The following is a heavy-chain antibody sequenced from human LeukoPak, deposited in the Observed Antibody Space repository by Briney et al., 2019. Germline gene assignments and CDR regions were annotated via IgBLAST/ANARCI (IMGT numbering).Heavy chain of an antibody. CDR1: GFTFDDYA. CDR2: ISWNSGSI. V-gene: IGHV3-9*01. CDR3: ARGPNSNWSGLDF. J-gene: IGHJ4*02. Sequence: PGGSLRLSCAASGFTFDDYAMHWVRQAPGKGLEWVSGISWNSGSIGYADSVKGRFTISRDNAKNSLYLQMNNLRAEDTAVYYCARGPNSNWSGLDFWGQGTLLTVSS. D-gene: IGHD6-6*01.